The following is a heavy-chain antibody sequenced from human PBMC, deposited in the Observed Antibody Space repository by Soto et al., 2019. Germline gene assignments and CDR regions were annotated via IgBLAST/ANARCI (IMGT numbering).Heavy chain of an antibody. J-gene: IGHJ4*02. Sequence: QITLNEAGPTQVKPRQTLTLTCTFSGFSLTTSVVGVGWIRQSPGKAPEWLALIYWDDDKRYSPSLKSRLTITRDTSKNHVVLTMADLDPADTATYYCAHRVLRTVFGLVTTTAIYFDFWGRGTPVAVSS. D-gene: IGHD3-3*01. CDR3: AHRVLRTVFGLVTTTAIYFDF. CDR1: GFSLTTSVVG. V-gene: IGHV2-5*02. CDR2: IYWDDDK.